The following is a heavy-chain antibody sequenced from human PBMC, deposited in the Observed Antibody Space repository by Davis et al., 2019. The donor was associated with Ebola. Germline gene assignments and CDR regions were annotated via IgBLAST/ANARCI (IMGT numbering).Heavy chain of an antibody. V-gene: IGHV1-24*01. Sequence: ASVKVSCKVSGYTLTELSMHWVRQAPGKGLEWMGGFDPEDGETIYAQKFQGRVTMTEDTSTDTSYMELSSLRSEDTAVYYCATFYGSGMIPFDYWGQGTLVTVSS. D-gene: IGHD3-10*01. CDR3: ATFYGSGMIPFDY. CDR2: FDPEDGET. J-gene: IGHJ4*02. CDR1: GYTLTELS.